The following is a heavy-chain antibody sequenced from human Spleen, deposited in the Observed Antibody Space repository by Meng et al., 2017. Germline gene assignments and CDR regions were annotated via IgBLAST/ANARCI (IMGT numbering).Heavy chain of an antibody. J-gene: IGHJ4*02. D-gene: IGHD2-21*01. V-gene: IGHV1-8*01. Sequence: ASVKVSCKASGYTFTSYDINWVRQATGQGLEWMGWMNPNSGKTGYAQKFQGRVTMTRNTSISTAYMELSSLRSEDTAVYYCARERFRGLWGDFGVFDYWGPGTLVTVSS. CDR2: MNPNSGKT. CDR3: ARERFRGLWGDFGVFDY. CDR1: GYTFTSYD.